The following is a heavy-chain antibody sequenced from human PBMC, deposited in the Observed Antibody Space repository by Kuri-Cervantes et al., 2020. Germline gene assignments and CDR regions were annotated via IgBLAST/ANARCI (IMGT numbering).Heavy chain of an antibody. J-gene: IGHJ3*02. CDR2: IYPGDSDT. D-gene: IGHD5-18*01. V-gene: IGHV5-51*01. Sequence: GGSLRLSCKGSGYSFTSYWIGWVRQMPGKGLEWMGIIYPGDSDTRYSPSFQGQVTISADKSISTAYLQWSSLKASDTAMYYCARHFEGYNYGLDAFDIWGQGTMVTVSS. CDR3: ARHFEGYNYGLDAFDI. CDR1: GYSFTSYW.